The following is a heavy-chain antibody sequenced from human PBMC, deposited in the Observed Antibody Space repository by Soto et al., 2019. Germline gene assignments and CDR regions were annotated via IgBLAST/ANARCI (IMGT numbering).Heavy chain of an antibody. CDR1: GFTFSSYA. V-gene: IGHV3-23*01. CDR2: ISGSGGST. J-gene: IGHJ6*02. D-gene: IGHD2-21*02. Sequence: EVQLLESGGGLVQPGGSRRLSCAAFGFTFSSYALSWVRQAPGKRLEWVSAISGSGGSTYYADSVKGRFTISRDESKNTLYMQMNSLRAEDTAVYYCAKDHYGCGGDCNASGMDVWGQGTTVTVSS. CDR3: AKDHYGCGGDCNASGMDV.